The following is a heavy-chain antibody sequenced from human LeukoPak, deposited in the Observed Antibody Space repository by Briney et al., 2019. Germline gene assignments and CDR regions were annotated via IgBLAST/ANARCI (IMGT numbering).Heavy chain of an antibody. CDR2: ISYDGSNK. CDR1: GFTFSSYA. D-gene: IGHD1-26*01. V-gene: IGHV3-30*04. Sequence: GRSLRLSCAASGFTFSSYAMHWVRQAPGKGLEWVAVISYDGSNKCYADSVKGRFTISRDNSKNTLYLQMNSLRAEDTAVYYCARGSGSYYFDYWGQGTLVTVSS. CDR3: ARGSGSYYFDY. J-gene: IGHJ4*02.